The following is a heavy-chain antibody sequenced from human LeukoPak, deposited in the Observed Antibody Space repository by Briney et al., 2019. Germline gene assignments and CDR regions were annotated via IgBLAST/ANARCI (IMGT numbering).Heavy chain of an antibody. CDR2: INPNSGAT. Sequence: ASVKVSCMASGYIFTDYYLHWVRQAPGQGLEWMGWINPNSGATNDAQKFQGRVTMTRETSISTANMNLSRIISDDTAVYCCARGGRGYSYGELDYWGQGTLGTVSS. J-gene: IGHJ4*02. D-gene: IGHD5-18*01. CDR1: GYIFTDYY. CDR3: ARGGRGYSYGELDY. V-gene: IGHV1-2*02.